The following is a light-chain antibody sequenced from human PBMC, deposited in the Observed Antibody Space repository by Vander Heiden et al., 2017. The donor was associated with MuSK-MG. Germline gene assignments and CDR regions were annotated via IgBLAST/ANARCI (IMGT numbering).Light chain of an antibody. J-gene: IGLJ2*01. V-gene: IGLV2-23*02. CDR3: CSYAGTGTFAVL. CDR2: EVS. CDR1: TSDVGTYNL. Sequence: PGQSITISCTGTTSDVGTYNLVSWYQQHPGKAPKLIIYEVSKRPSGVSNRCSGSKSGNTASLTISGLQAEDEADYFCCSYAGTGTFAVLFGGGTTLTVL.